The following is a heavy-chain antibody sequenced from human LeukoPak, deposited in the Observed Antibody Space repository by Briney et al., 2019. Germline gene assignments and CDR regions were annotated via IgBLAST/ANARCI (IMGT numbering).Heavy chain of an antibody. CDR3: ARRRRTSSPDGFDI. CDR2: IYPGDSDT. V-gene: IGHV5-51*01. Sequence: GESLKISCKGFGYNFTTYWIGWVRQMPGKGLEWMGIIYPGDSDTRYSPSFGGQVTISGDKSIYTAYLQWSSLKASDTATYYCARRRRTSSPDGFDIWGQGTMVTVFS. D-gene: IGHD1-14*01. CDR1: GYNFTTYW. J-gene: IGHJ3*02.